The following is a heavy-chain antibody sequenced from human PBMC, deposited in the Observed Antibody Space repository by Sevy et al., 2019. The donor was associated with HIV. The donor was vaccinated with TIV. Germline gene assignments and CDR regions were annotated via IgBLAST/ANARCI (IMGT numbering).Heavy chain of an antibody. Sequence: GGSLRLSCAGSGFTFEDYALHWVRQAPGQGLEWVAGINWNSGSQDYADSVKGRFTISRDDAKNSLYLQMDTLRTEDTALYYCAKTPMTEAAPYFDFWGQGTLVTVSS. CDR3: AKTPMTEAAPYFDF. D-gene: IGHD6-19*01. CDR2: INWNSGSQ. V-gene: IGHV3-9*01. J-gene: IGHJ4*02. CDR1: GFTFEDYA.